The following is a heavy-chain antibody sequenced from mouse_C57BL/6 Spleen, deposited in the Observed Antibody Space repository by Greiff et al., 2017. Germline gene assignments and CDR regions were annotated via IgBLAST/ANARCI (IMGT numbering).Heavy chain of an antibody. D-gene: IGHD1-3*01. J-gene: IGHJ2*01. V-gene: IGHV1-15*01. CDR2: IDPETGGT. Sequence: QVQLQQSGAELVRPGASVTLSCKASGYTFTDYEMHWVKQTPVHGLEWIGAIDPETGGTAYNQKFKGKAILTADKSSSTAYMELRSLTSEDSAVYYCSRSKLITSVHFDYWGQGTTLTVSS. CDR1: GYTFTDYE. CDR3: SRSKLITSVHFDY.